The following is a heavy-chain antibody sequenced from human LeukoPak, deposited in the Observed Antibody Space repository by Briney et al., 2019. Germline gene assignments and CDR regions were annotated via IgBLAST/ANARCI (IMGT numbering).Heavy chain of an antibody. CDR1: GGSISGSSYY. Sequence: SETLSLTCTVSGGSISGSSYYWSWIRQPPGTGLEWTGYIYYSGSTNYNPSLKSRVTISVDTSKNQFSLKLSSETAADTAVYYCARTYYDFWSGYSMTTFDYWGQGTLVTVSS. D-gene: IGHD3-3*01. V-gene: IGHV4-61*01. J-gene: IGHJ4*02. CDR3: ARTYYDFWSGYSMTTFDY. CDR2: IYYSGST.